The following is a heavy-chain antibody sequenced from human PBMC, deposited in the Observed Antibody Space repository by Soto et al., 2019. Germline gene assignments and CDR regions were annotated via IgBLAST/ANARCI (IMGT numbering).Heavy chain of an antibody. D-gene: IGHD1-26*01. J-gene: IGHJ6*02. Sequence: QVQLVQSGAEVKKPGSSVKVSCKASGGTFSSYAIRWVRQAPGQGPEWMGGIIPIFGTANYAQKFQGRVTITADESTSTAYMELSSLRSEDTAVYYCARGYSGSYYYYYGMDVWGQGATVTVSS. CDR2: IIPIFGTA. V-gene: IGHV1-69*01. CDR3: ARGYSGSYYYYYGMDV. CDR1: GGTFSSYA.